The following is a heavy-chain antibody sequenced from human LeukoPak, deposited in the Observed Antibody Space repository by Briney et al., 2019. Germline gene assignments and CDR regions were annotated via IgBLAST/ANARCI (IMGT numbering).Heavy chain of an antibody. CDR3: AGGNWIQRPLRGSTIDY. J-gene: IGHJ4*02. V-gene: IGHV1-2*02. D-gene: IGHD5-18*01. Sequence: ASVKVSCKASGYSFTGYYMHWVRQAPGQGLEWMGWINPNSGDTKYAQKFQGRVTMTRDTSISTAYMELSRLRSDDTAVYYCAGGNWIQRPLRGSTIDYWGQGTLVTVSS. CDR1: GYSFTGYY. CDR2: INPNSGDT.